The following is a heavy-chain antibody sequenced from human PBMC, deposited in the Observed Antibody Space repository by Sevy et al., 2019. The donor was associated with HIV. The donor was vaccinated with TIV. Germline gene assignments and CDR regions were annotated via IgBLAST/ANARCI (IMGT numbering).Heavy chain of an antibody. CDR3: ASKQQLEGAFDI. CDR1: GFTFSDYY. J-gene: IGHJ3*02. D-gene: IGHD6-13*01. Sequence: GGSLRLSCAASGFTFSDYYMSWIRQAPGKGLEWVSYISSSGSTIYYADSVKGRFTIARDNAKNSLYLQMNSLRAEDTAVYYCASKQQLEGAFDIWGQGTMVTVSS. V-gene: IGHV3-11*01. CDR2: ISSSGSTI.